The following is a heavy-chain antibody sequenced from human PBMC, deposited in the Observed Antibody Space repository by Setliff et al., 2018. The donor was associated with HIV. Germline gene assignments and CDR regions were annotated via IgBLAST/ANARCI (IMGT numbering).Heavy chain of an antibody. Sequence: PSETLSLTCTVSGGSIIDSRYFWGWIRQPPGKGLEWIGSVYYSGITYYSSSLKSRVTVSVDTSRIQFSLKLTSVTAADTAVYKCVRHVWSDDFLVPGWFDSWSQGTLVT. CDR1: GGSIIDSRYF. J-gene: IGHJ5*01. CDR3: VRHVWSDDFLVPGWFDS. D-gene: IGHD3-3*01. CDR2: VYYSGIT. V-gene: IGHV4-39*01.